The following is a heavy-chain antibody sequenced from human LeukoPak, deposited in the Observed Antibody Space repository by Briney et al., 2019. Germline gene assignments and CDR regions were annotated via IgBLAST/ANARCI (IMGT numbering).Heavy chain of an antibody. CDR3: AKDGDAGTSYYFYYMDV. CDR1: GFTFSDYG. D-gene: IGHD7-27*01. CDR2: IWHDGSNK. J-gene: IGHJ6*03. Sequence: GGSLRLSCAASGFTFSDYGMHWVRQAPGKGLEWVVVIWHDGSNKYYADSVQGRFTISRDSSKNTLYLQMNSLRAEDTAVYYCAKDGDAGTSYYFYYMDVWGKGTTVTVSS. V-gene: IGHV3-33*06.